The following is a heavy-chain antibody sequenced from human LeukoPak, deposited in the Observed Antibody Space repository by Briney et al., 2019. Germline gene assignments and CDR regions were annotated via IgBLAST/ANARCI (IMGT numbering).Heavy chain of an antibody. CDR3: AKGLSTGWFDP. D-gene: IGHD2-2*01. J-gene: IGHJ5*02. V-gene: IGHV1-2*02. CDR2: INPNSGGT. Sequence: ASVKVSCKASGYTFTGYYMRWVRQAPGQGLEWMGWINPNSGGTNYAQKFQGRVTMTRDTSISTAYMDLSRLRFDDTAVYYCAKGLSTGWFDPWGQGTLVTVSS. CDR1: GYTFTGYY.